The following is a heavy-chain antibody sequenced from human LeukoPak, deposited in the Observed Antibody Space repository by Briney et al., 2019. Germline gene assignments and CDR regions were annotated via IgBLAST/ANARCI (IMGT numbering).Heavy chain of an antibody. J-gene: IGHJ6*03. Sequence: SETLSLTCAIYGGSFSGNYWSWIRQPPGKGLEWIGEIDPSGTTNYNPSLKSRVTISGDTSKNQFSLNLTSVTAADTAVYYCAGDMDDYSYMDVWGKGTTVTVSS. CDR2: IDPSGTT. D-gene: IGHD3-10*01. V-gene: IGHV4-34*01. CDR1: GGSFSGNY. CDR3: AGDMDDYSYMDV.